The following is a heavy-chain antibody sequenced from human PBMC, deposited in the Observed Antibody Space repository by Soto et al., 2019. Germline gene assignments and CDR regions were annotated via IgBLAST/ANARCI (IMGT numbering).Heavy chain of an antibody. Sequence: EVQLLESGGGLVQPGGSLRLSCAASGFTFSNAWMSWVRQAPGKGLEWVGRIKSKTDGGTTDYAAPVKGRFTISRDDSKNTLYLQMNSLKTEDTAVHYCTTVGYYYDSTGYLDYWGQGTLVTVSS. J-gene: IGHJ4*02. CDR2: IKSKTDGGTT. CDR3: TTVGYYYDSTGYLDY. CDR1: GFTFSNAW. V-gene: IGHV3-15*01. D-gene: IGHD3-22*01.